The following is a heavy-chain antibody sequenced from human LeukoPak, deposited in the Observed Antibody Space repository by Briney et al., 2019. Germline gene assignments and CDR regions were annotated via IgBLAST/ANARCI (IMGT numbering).Heavy chain of an antibody. CDR2: ISGDSTYI. CDR3: ARVSGRLERQSDLDY. J-gene: IGHJ4*02. Sequence: GGSLRLSCAASGFTFSSYSMNWVRQAPGKGREWVSSISGDSTYIYNAGSVKGRFTISRDNAQASLYLQMNSLRADDTAVYYCARVSGRLERQSDLDYWGQGTLVIVSS. CDR1: GFTFSSYS. V-gene: IGHV3-21*01. D-gene: IGHD1-1*01.